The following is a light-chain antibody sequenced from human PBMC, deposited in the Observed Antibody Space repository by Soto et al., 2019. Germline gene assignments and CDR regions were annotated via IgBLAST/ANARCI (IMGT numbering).Light chain of an antibody. J-gene: IGKJ3*01. V-gene: IGKV3-20*01. Sequence: EIVLTQSPGTLSLSPGDRATLSCRASQSVSTNYLAWYQQSLGQAPRLLIYGASSRATGIPDRFSGNGSGTDFTRSISRLEPEDFALYYCHQYGSTPFTFRPGTKVDIK. CDR3: HQYGSTPFT. CDR2: GAS. CDR1: QSVSTNY.